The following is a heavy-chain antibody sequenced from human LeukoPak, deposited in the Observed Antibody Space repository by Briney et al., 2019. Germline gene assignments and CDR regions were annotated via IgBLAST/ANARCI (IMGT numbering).Heavy chain of an antibody. J-gene: IGHJ4*02. CDR3: ARDGRREYYYDS. CDR1: GGSISSDY. CDR2: IYYSGST. V-gene: IGHV4-59*01. Sequence: SETLSLTCTVSGGSISSDYWSWIRQPPGKGLEWIGYIYYSGSTNYNPSLKSRVTISVDTSKNQFSLKLSSVTAADTAVYYCARDGRREYYYDSWGQGTLVTVSS. D-gene: IGHD3-22*01.